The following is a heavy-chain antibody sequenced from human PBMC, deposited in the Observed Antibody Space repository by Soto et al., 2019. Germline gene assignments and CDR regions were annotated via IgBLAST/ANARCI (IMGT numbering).Heavy chain of an antibody. V-gene: IGHV2-5*02. D-gene: IGHD2-21*02. CDR1: AFSLSTGGVG. J-gene: IGHJ6*02. CDR2: IYWDDEK. Sequence: QITLKESGPPLVKPTQTLTRTCTFSAFSLSTGGVGVGWIRQPPGKALKWLALIYWDDEKRYSPSLRSRLTITKDTSKNQVVLTMTNMDPVDTATYYCIQSRCGGDCLQSYASYYYYGMDVWGQGTTVTVSS. CDR3: IQSRCGGDCLQSYASYYYYGMDV.